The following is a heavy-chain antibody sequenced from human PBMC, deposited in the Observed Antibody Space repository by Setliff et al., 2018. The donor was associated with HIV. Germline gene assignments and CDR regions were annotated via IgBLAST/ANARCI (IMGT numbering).Heavy chain of an antibody. D-gene: IGHD2-21*01. J-gene: IGHJ5*02. Sequence: GGSLRLSCAASGYTFTGAWMHWVRQAPGKGLEWVARIKSKHDGETKDYAAPVKGRFTISRDDSKNTLYLQMNNLKPENTPMYYCTTDWGGGGGAPLDPWGQGTLVTVSS. CDR3: TTDWGGGGGAPLDP. CDR1: GYTFTGAW. CDR2: IKSKHDGETK. V-gene: IGHV3-15*01.